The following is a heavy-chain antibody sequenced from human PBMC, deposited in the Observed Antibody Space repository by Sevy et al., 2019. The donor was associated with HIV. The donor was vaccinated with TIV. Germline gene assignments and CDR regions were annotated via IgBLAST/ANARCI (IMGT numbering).Heavy chain of an antibody. CDR2: LSFGCGEI. V-gene: IGHV3-23*01. CDR1: GFTFSKYS. Sequence: GGSLRLSCAASGFTFSKYSMSWVRQPPGKGLEWVSTLSFGCGEINYEDSVKGRFTISRDNSKSSLYLQMNKLRPEDTVVYYCAREGCTKPHDYWGQGTLVTVSS. J-gene: IGHJ4*02. D-gene: IGHD2-8*01. CDR3: AREGCTKPHDY.